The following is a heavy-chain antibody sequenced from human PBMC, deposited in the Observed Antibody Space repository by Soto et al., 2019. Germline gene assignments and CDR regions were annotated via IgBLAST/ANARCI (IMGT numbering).Heavy chain of an antibody. CDR3: AKKGLGSLATYCTTGDCHYAFDV. V-gene: IGHV3-23*01. CDR1: GFTFYNYA. Sequence: EVQLLESGGGLVRPGGSLRLSCAASGFTFYNYAMNWVRQAPGKGLEWVSTISGGGDGTYYADSVKGRFTISRDNSRNTVYLQMNSLRAGDTAVYYCAKKGLGSLATYCTTGDCHYAFDVWGQGTLVTVSS. D-gene: IGHD2-8*01. CDR2: ISGGGDGT. J-gene: IGHJ3*01.